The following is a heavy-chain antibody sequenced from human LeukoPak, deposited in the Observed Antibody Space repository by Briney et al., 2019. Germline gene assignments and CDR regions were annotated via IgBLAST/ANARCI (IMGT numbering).Heavy chain of an antibody. D-gene: IGHD3-22*01. CDR1: GYTFTSYD. V-gene: IGHV1-8*01. CDR3: ARDAESYYYDSSGYSDY. CDR2: MNPNSGNT. Sequence: ASVKVSCKASGYTFTSYDINWVRQATGQGLEWMGWMNPNSGNTGYAQKFQGRVTMTRNTSISTAYMELSSLRSEDTAVYYCARDAESYYYDSSGYSDYWGQGTLVTVSS. J-gene: IGHJ4*02.